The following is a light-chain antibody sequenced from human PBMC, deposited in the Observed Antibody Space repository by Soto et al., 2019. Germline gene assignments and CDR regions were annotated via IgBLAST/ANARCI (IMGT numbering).Light chain of an antibody. CDR1: SSDVGTYYF. J-gene: IGLJ2*01. CDR2: EGT. Sequence: QSALTQPASVSGSLGQSITISCTGSSSDVGTYYFVSWYQQHPGKVPKLMIYEGTKRPSGVSDRFSGSKSGNTASMTVSGLQAEDEADYYCSSYAGSDNAVVFGGGTKLTVL. V-gene: IGLV2-14*02. CDR3: SSYAGSDNAVV.